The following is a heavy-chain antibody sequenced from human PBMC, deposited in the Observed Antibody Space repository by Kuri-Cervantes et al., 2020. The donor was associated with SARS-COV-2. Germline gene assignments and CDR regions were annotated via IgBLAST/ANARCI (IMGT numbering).Heavy chain of an antibody. J-gene: IGHJ5*02. CDR1: GFTFSSCS. Sequence: LSLTCAASGFTFSSCSMNWVRQAPGKGLEWVSSISSSSSYIYYADSVKGRFTISRDNAKNSLYLQMNSLRAEDTAVYYCARNPRAYGGLDPWGQGTLVTVSS. D-gene: IGHD3-10*01. V-gene: IGHV3-21*03. CDR2: ISSSSSYI. CDR3: ARNPRAYGGLDP.